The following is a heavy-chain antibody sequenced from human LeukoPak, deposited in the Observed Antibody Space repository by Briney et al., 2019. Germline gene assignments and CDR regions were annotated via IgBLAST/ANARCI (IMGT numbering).Heavy chain of an antibody. CDR2: INPAGSET. J-gene: IGHJ4*02. CDR1: GISFSSYL. Sequence: GSLRPSCSTSGISFSSYLMTWVRQAPGSGLGWVANINPAGSETYYVDPVKGRFSISRDNAKNLVYLQMNSLGAEDTAVYHCARFGYVAAVDVWGQGTPVTVSS. CDR3: ARFGYVAAVDV. D-gene: IGHD2-15*01. V-gene: IGHV3-7*01.